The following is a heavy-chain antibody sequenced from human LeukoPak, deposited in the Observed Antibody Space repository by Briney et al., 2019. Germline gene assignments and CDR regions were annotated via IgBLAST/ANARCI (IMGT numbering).Heavy chain of an antibody. Sequence: GGSLRLSCAASGVSLRNYGLSWVRHTPGKGLEWVSAIRGSGDTTFCADSVQGRFTISRDNSENTVYLQMNSLRAEDTAVYYCEKRRDKRDLIWGQGTLVTVSS. CDR3: EKRRDKRDLI. V-gene: IGHV3-23*01. J-gene: IGHJ4*02. D-gene: IGHD2-21*01. CDR1: GVSLRNYG. CDR2: IRGSGDTT.